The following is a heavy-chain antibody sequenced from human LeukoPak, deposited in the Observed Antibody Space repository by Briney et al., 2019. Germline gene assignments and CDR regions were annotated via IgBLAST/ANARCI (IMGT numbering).Heavy chain of an antibody. CDR1: GFTFSSYA. D-gene: IGHD6-6*01. V-gene: IGHV3-23*01. J-gene: IGHJ6*03. CDR2: FSGSGGNT. CDR3: ARVSSSSLLGGYYYYYYMDV. Sequence: GGSLRLSCAASGFTFSSYAMSWVRQAPGKGLEWVSTFSGSGGNTYYADSVKGRFTISRDNSKNTLYLQMNSLRAEDTAVYYCARVSSSSLLGGYYYYYYMDVWGKGTTVTVSS.